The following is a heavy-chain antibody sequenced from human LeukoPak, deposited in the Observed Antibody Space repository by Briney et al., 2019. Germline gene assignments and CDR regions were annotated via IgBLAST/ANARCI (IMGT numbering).Heavy chain of an antibody. D-gene: IGHD6-6*01. V-gene: IGHV3-23*01. CDR2: ISGSGGST. CDR1: GFTFSSYA. Sequence: GGSLRLSCAASGFTFSSYAMSWVRQAPGKGLEWVSAISGSGGSTYYADSVKGRFTISRDNSRNTLYLQMNSLRAEDTAVYYCARDRPYSSSSNWGQGTLVTVSS. J-gene: IGHJ4*02. CDR3: ARDRPYSSSSN.